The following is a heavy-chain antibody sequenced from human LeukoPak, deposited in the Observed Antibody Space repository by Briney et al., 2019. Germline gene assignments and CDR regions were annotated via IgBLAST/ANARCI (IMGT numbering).Heavy chain of an antibody. CDR2: IIPIFGTT. CDR3: ARGGEANYYDTSGYYLYYY. CDR1: GGTFSNYA. Sequence: SVKVSCKXSGGTFSNYAISWVRQSPGQGLEWMGRIIPIFGTTNYAQKFQGRVTITTDESTSTAYMELSSLRSEDTAVYYCARGGEANYYDTSGYYLYYYWGQGTLVTVSS. J-gene: IGHJ4*02. D-gene: IGHD3-22*01. V-gene: IGHV1-69*05.